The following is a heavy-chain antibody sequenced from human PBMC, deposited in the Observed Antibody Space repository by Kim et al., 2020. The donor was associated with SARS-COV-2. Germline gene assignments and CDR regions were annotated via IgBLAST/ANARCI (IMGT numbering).Heavy chain of an antibody. CDR2: TYYRSKWYN. V-gene: IGHV6-1*01. CDR3: ARLSRIAARLYYYYGMDV. CDR1: GDSVSSNSAA. Sequence: SQTLSLTCAISGDSVSSNSAAWNWIRQSPSRGLEWLGRTYYRSKWYNDYAVSVKSRITINPDTSKNQFSLQLNSVTPEDTAVYYCARLSRIAARLYYYYGMDVWGQGTTVTVSS. D-gene: IGHD6-6*01. J-gene: IGHJ6*02.